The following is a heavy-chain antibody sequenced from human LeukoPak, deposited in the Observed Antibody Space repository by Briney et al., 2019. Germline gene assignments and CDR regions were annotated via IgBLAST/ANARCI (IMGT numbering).Heavy chain of an antibody. V-gene: IGHV4-34*01. J-gene: IGHJ4*02. CDR3: ARGRGWSSSSYDY. Sequence: PSETLSLTCAVYGGSFSGYSWSWIRQPPGKGLEWIGEINHSGSTNYNPSLKSRVTISVDTSKIQFSLKLSSVTAADTAVYYCARGRGWSSSSYDYWGQGTLVTVSS. CDR2: INHSGST. CDR1: GGSFSGYS. D-gene: IGHD6-6*01.